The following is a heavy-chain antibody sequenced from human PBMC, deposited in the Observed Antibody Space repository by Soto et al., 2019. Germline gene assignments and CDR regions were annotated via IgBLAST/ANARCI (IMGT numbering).Heavy chain of an antibody. D-gene: IGHD3-10*01. CDR1: GYTFTTYG. V-gene: IGHV1-18*01. CDR3: TRAGSAPYYYYGMDA. CDR2: INTHNGNT. Sequence: QVQLEQSAPEVKKPGASVKVSCKASGYTFTTYGISWVRQAPGEGLEWLGWINTHNGNTNYAQNLQGRVFITADTSTHTAYMELRSLRSDDTAIYYCTRAGSAPYYYYGMDAWGQGTPVTVSS. J-gene: IGHJ6*02.